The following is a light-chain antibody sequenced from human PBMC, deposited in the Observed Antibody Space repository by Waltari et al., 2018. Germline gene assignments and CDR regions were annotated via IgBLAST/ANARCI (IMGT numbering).Light chain of an antibody. CDR1: QSVRTN. CDR3: QQYNDWPYT. V-gene: IGKV3-15*01. J-gene: IGKJ2*01. Sequence: EIVMTQSPVTLSVSPGERAALSCRPRQSVRTNLAWYQQRPGQTPRLLIYGTSTRATEIPARFSGSGSGTEFTLTISSLQSEDFAVYYCQQYNDWPYTFGQGTKLEIK. CDR2: GTS.